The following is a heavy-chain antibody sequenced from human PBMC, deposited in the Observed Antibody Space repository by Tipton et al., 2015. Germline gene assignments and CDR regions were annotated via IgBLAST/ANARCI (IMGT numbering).Heavy chain of an antibody. J-gene: IGHJ4*02. V-gene: IGHV4-59*01. Sequence: LRLSCTVSGGSISNYYWGWIRQPPGKGLEWIGYISYTGNTHYNTSLKSRVTISLDTSKNQFSLTVNSVTAADTAVYYCARDAWAGDSRGFYYIYWGQGTLVRVSS. CDR3: ARDAWAGDSRGFYYIY. CDR2: ISYTGNT. CDR1: GGSISNYY. D-gene: IGHD3-22*01.